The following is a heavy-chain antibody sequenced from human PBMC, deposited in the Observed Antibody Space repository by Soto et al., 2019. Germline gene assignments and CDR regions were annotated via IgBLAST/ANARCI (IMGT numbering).Heavy chain of an antibody. CDR1: GYSISSGYY. D-gene: IGHD3-10*01. CDR3: ARTRDYGSGIRIGPYFDP. CDR2: IYHSGST. V-gene: IGHV4-38-2*01. J-gene: IGHJ5*02. Sequence: PSETLSLTCAVSGYSISSGYYWGWIRQPPGKGLEWIGSIYHSGSTYYNPSLKSRVTISVDTSKNQFSLKLSSVTAADTAVYYCARTRDYGSGIRIGPYFDPWGQGTLVTVSS.